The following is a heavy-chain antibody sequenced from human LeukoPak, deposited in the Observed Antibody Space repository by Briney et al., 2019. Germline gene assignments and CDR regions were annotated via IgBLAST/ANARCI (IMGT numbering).Heavy chain of an antibody. CDR3: ARDGAILTGNGHFDY. D-gene: IGHD3-9*01. CDR2: ISGRGDYT. V-gene: IGHV3-23*01. J-gene: IGHJ4*02. Sequence: GGSLRLSCAASGFTFNNYAMTWIRQAPGKGLEWVSAISGRGDYTYYADSVEGRFTISRDNSKNTLYLQMNSLRAEDTAVYYCARDGAILTGNGHFDYWGQGTLVTVSS. CDR1: GFTFNNYA.